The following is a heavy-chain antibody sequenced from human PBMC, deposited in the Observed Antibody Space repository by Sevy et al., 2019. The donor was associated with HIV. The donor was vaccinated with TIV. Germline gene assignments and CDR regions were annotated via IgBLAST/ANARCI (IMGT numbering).Heavy chain of an antibody. CDR3: VRDRIAAAGGYFDY. J-gene: IGHJ4*02. V-gene: IGHV4-31*03. CDR1: GGSISSGGYY. D-gene: IGHD6-13*01. CDR2: IYYSGST. Sequence: SETLSLTCTVSGGSISSGGYYWSWIRQHPGKGLEWIGYIYYSGSTYYNPSLKSRVTISIDTAKNQLSLRLNSVTATDTAVYYCVRDRIAAAGGYFDYWGQGALVTVSS.